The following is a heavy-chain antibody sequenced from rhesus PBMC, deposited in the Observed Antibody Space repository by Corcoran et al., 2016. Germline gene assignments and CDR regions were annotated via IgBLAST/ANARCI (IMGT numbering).Heavy chain of an antibody. CDR3: AERRGQFLEWSHYDN. Sequence: QVQLQESGPGLVKPSETLSLTGAVSGGSISDDSYLSWIRQPPGKGLEWIGYIFCSGGGTNYSPSLSNRVRMSIATSKNQFSLRLSSVTAADTALYYCAERRGQFLEWSHYDNWGQGVLVTVSS. CDR2: IFCSGGGT. V-gene: IGHV4-106*01. J-gene: IGHJ4*01. CDR1: GGSISDDSY. D-gene: IGHD3-3*01.